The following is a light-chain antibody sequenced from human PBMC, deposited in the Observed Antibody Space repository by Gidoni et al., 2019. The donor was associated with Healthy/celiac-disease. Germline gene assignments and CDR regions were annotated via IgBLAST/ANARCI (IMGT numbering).Light chain of an antibody. J-gene: IGKJ3*01. CDR1: QSVSSY. CDR3: QQRSNWPSFT. Sequence: EIVLSHSPATLSLSPGERATLSCRASQSVSSYLAWYQQKPGQAPRLHIYDASNRATGIPARFSGSGSGTDFTLTISSLEPEDFAVYYCQQRSNWPSFTFGPGTKVDIK. CDR2: DAS. V-gene: IGKV3-11*01.